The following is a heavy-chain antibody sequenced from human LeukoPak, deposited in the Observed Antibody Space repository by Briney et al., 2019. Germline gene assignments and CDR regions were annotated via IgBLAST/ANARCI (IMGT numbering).Heavy chain of an antibody. CDR2: MNSDGSST. D-gene: IGHD4-17*01. J-gene: IGHJ4*02. CDR3: AREAFNYGDHYFDY. Sequence: GGALILPCPASGFTLSSYWMHWVRQAPGKGLVWVSRMNSDGSSTTYPDSVKARFPISRHNAKNTLYLQMNSLRAEDTAVYHCAREAFNYGDHYFDYWGQGTLVTVSS. CDR1: GFTLSSYW. V-gene: IGHV3-74*03.